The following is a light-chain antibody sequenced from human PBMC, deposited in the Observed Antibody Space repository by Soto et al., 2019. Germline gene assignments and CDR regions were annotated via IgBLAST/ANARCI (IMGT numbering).Light chain of an antibody. J-gene: IGKJ1*01. CDR1: QAIGND. CDR2: AAS. CDR3: LQVFNFPRA. Sequence: AIPMTQSPSSLAGSVGDRLTITCRASQAIGNDLGWYQQKPGKAPKLLIYAASSLQSGVSSRFSGSGSGTEFTLTISSLQPDDFATYYCLQVFNFPRAFGQGTKVDIK. V-gene: IGKV1-6*02.